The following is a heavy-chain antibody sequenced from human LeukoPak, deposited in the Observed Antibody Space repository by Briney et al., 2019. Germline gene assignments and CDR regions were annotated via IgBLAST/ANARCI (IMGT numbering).Heavy chain of an antibody. V-gene: IGHV1-18*01. D-gene: IGHD6-19*01. CDR1: GYTFTSYG. Sequence: ASVKVSCKASGYTFTSYGISWVRQAPGQGLEWMGWISAYNGNTNYAQKLQGRVTMTTDTSTSTAYMEPRSLRSDDTAVYYCARDRGSSGWYYYYGMDVWGQGTTVTVSS. CDR2: ISAYNGNT. J-gene: IGHJ6*02. CDR3: ARDRGSSGWYYYYGMDV.